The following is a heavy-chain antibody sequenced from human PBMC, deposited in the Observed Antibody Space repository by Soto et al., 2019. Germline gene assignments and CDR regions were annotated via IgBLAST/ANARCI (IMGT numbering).Heavy chain of an antibody. CDR1: GGSISSSSYY. D-gene: IGHD3-10*01. V-gene: IGHV4-39*01. CDR2: IYYSGST. Sequence: SETLSLTCTVSGGSISSSSYYWGWIRQPPGKGLEWIGSIYYSGSTYYNPSLKSRVTISVDTSKNQFSLKLSSVTAADTAVYYCARLTYYYGSAIELPFDPWGQGTLVTVSS. CDR3: ARLTYYYGSAIELPFDP. J-gene: IGHJ5*02.